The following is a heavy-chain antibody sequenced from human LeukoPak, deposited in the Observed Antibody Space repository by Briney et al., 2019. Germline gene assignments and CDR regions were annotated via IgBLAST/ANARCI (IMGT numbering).Heavy chain of an antibody. CDR3: TRSVTMVRGVIIIPYYFDY. CDR2: IYWDDDK. J-gene: IGHJ4*02. CDR1: GFSLSTNGVG. V-gene: IGHV2-5*02. D-gene: IGHD3-10*01. Sequence: SGPTLVKPTQTLTLTCTFSGFSLSTNGVGVGWIRQPPGKALEWLALIYWDDDKRYSPSPKSRLTITKDTSKNQVVLTMTNMDPVDTATYYCTRSVTMVRGVIIIPYYFDYWGQGTLVTVSS.